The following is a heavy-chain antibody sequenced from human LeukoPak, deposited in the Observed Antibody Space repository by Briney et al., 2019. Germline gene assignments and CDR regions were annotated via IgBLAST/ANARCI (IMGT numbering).Heavy chain of an antibody. D-gene: IGHD3-9*01. CDR2: IDYGGGAT. Sequence: PGGSLRLSCAASGFTFNTYAMNWVRQTPGKGLEWISSIDYGGGATYYADSVRGRFTISRDNSKSTLYLEMNNLRAEDTALYYCTMQPLLAGTIDSWGPGTLVTVSS. J-gene: IGHJ4*02. CDR1: GFTFNTYA. CDR3: TMQPLLAGTIDS. V-gene: IGHV3-23*01.